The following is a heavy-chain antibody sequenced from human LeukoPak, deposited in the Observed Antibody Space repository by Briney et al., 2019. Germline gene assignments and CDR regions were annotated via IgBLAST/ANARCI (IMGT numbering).Heavy chain of an antibody. CDR2: ISYDGSNK. D-gene: IGHD3-22*01. Sequence: QAGGSLRLSCAASGFTFSSYGMHWVRQAPGKGLEWVAVISYDGSNKYYADSVKGRFTISRDNSKNTLYLQMNSLRAEDTAVYYCARFLLGDSSSFATDGFDPWGQGTLVTVSS. J-gene: IGHJ5*02. V-gene: IGHV3-30*03. CDR3: ARFLLGDSSSFATDGFDP. CDR1: GFTFSSYG.